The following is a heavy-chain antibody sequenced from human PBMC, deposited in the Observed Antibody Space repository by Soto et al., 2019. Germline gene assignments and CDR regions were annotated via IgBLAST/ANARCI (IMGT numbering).Heavy chain of an antibody. CDR1: GGTFSSYA. V-gene: IGHV1-69*01. D-gene: IGHD1-20*01. CDR2: IIPIFGTA. Sequence: QVQLVQSGAEVKKPGSSVKVSCKASGGTFSSYAISWVRQAPGQGLEWMGGIIPIFGTANYAQKFQGRVTITADESTSTAYRELSSLRSEDTAVYYCARVFVNNWIVEFDYWGQGSLVTVSS. CDR3: ARVFVNNWIVEFDY. J-gene: IGHJ4*02.